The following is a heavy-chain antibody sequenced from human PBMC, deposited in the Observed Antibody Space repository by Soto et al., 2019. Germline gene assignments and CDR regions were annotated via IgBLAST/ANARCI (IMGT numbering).Heavy chain of an antibody. J-gene: IGHJ2*01. V-gene: IGHV1-69*01. CDR3: AIALMRYCSSTSCHYWYFDL. CDR2: IIPIFGTA. CDR1: GGTFSSYA. Sequence: QVQLVQSGAEVKKPGSSVKVSCKASGGTFSSYAISWVRQAPGQGLEWMGGIIPIFGTANYAQKFQGRVTITADESTSTAYMGLSSLRSEDTAVYYCAIALMRYCSSTSCHYWYFDLWGRGTLVTVSS. D-gene: IGHD2-2*01.